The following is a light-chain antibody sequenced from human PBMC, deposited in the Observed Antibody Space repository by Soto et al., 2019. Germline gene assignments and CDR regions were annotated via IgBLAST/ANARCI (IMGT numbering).Light chain of an antibody. J-gene: IGKJ5*01. CDR2: AAS. V-gene: IGKV1-39*01. CDR1: QSLGNY. Sequence: DVRVTKSPAALSASVGDRVTFTCRAGQSLGNYLNWYQQKPGKAPKLLIYAASTWQSGVPLRFSGSGSGTDFTLTISSLQAEDVISYCSQQWGCRPITFGE. CDR3: QQWGCRPIT.